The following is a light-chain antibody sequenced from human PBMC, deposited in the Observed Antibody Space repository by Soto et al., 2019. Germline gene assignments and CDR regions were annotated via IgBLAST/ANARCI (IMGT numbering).Light chain of an antibody. Sequence: QSALTQPASVSGSPGQSITISCTGTSSDVGGYNYVSWYQQHPGQAPKLMIYDVSNRPSGVSNRFSGSKSGNTASLTISGLQAEDEAAYYCSSYTSSSTRVFGGGTKLTVL. CDR1: SSDVGGYNY. CDR2: DVS. V-gene: IGLV2-14*01. J-gene: IGLJ2*01. CDR3: SSYTSSSTRV.